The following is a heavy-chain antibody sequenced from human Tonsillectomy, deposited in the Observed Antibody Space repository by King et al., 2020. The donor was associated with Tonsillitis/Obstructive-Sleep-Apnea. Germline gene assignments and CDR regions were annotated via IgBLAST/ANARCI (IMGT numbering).Heavy chain of an antibody. CDR1: GYTFTGYY. V-gene: IGHV1-2*04. CDR3: ALRFLDGDHVAFGY. D-gene: IGHD3-3*01. Sequence: VQLVESGAEVKKPGASVKVSCKASGYTFTGYYMHWVRQAPGQGLEWMGWINPNSGGTNYAQKFQGWVTMTRATSISTAYRELSRLRSDDTAVYYCALRFLDGDHVAFGYWGQGTLVTVSS. J-gene: IGHJ4*02. CDR2: INPNSGGT.